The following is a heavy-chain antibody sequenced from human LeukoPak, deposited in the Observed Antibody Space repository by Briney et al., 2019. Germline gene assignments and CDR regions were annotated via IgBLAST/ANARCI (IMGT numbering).Heavy chain of an antibody. J-gene: IGHJ4*02. CDR2: IWYDGSNK. D-gene: IGHD6-25*01. CDR3: AXXDVDAAEDY. CDR1: GFTFSSYG. V-gene: IGHV3-33*01. Sequence: GGSLRLSCAASGFTFSSYGMHWVRQAPGKGLEWVAVIWYDGSNKXYXDSVKGRFTISRDNSKNTLYLQMNSLRAEDTAVYYCAXXDVDAAEDYWGQGTLVTVSS.